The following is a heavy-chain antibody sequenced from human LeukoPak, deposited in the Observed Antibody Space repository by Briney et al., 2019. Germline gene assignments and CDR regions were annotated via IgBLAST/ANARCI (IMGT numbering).Heavy chain of an antibody. D-gene: IGHD1-26*01. Sequence: GGSLRLSCAASGFTFDDYAMHWVRQAPGKGLEWVSGISWNSGSIGYADSVKGRFTISRDNAKNSLYLQMNSLRAEDTAVYYCARAGDGVGATIGYNYWGQGTLVTVSS. CDR3: ARAGDGVGATIGYNY. CDR2: ISWNSGSI. CDR1: GFTFDDYA. J-gene: IGHJ4*02. V-gene: IGHV3-9*01.